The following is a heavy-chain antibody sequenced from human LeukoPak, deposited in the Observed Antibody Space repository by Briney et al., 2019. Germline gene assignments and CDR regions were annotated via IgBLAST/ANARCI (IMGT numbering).Heavy chain of an antibody. Sequence: GRSLRLSCAASGFTFSSYAMSWVRQAPGKGLEWVSVISGSGGSTYYADSVKGRFTISRDNSKNTLYLQMNSLRAEDTAVYYCARALVGATTADYWGQGTLVTVSS. CDR1: GFTFSSYA. J-gene: IGHJ4*02. V-gene: IGHV3-23*01. D-gene: IGHD1-26*01. CDR3: ARALVGATTADY. CDR2: ISGSGGST.